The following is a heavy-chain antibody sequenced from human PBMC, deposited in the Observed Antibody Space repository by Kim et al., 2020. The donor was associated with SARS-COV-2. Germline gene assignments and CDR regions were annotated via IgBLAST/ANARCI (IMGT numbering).Heavy chain of an antibody. V-gene: IGHV3-11*01. D-gene: IGHD6-13*01. CDR2: ISSSGSTI. Sequence: GGSLRLSCAASGFTFSDYYMSWIRQAPGKGLEWVSYISSSGSTIYYADSVKGRFNISRDNAKNSLYLQMNSLRAEDTAVYYCARGVYSSSWYGRGYYYYYGMDVWGQGTTVTVSS. J-gene: IGHJ6*02. CDR3: ARGVYSSSWYGRGYYYYYGMDV. CDR1: GFTFSDYY.